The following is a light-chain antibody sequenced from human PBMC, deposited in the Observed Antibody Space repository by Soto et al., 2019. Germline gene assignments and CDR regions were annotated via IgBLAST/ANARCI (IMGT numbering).Light chain of an antibody. J-gene: IGKJ1*01. CDR3: QQYNSYSVA. CDR2: KAS. CDR1: QSISSW. V-gene: IGKV1-5*03. Sequence: DIQMTQSPSTLSASVGDRVTITCRASQSISSWLAWYQQKPGKAPKLLIYKASTLESGVPSRFSGSGSGTEFTLSISGLQPDDFATYYCQQYNSYSVAFGQGTKVEIK.